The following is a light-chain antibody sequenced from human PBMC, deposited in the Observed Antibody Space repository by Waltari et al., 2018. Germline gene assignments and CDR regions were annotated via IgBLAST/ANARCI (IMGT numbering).Light chain of an antibody. V-gene: IGKV1-33*01. CDR3: QQRHSYPIT. J-gene: IGKJ5*01. Sequence: DVQLTQSPSSLSASVGDRVTITCQASQDIYNYLNWFQQKPGKAPKLLIYDASNLETGVPSRFSGSRSGTDFTFTISSLQPEDVATYYCQQRHSYPITFGQGTRLDIK. CDR2: DAS. CDR1: QDIYNY.